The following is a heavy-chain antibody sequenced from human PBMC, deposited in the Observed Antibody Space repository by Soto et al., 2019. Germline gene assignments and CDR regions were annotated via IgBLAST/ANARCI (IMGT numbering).Heavy chain of an antibody. Sequence: EAPLVQSGGGLVKPGGSLRLSCAASGFSFNNAWMNWVRQAPGKGLEWVGRIKSKADGETTDYAALVKGRFTISRDDSKNTLYLQMTSLKTEDTAVYYCSTSIQTWGQGTLVTVSS. V-gene: IGHV3-15*07. CDR1: GFSFNNAW. D-gene: IGHD1-1*01. CDR3: STSIQT. CDR2: IKSKADGETT. J-gene: IGHJ5*02.